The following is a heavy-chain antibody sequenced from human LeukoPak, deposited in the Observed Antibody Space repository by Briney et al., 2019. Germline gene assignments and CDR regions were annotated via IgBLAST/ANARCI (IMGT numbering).Heavy chain of an antibody. Sequence: PGGSLRLSCAASGFTFSSYEMNWVRQAPGKGLEWLSYISSSGRTIYYADSVKGRFTISRDNAKNSLYVQMNSLRDEDTAVYYCASFMVVRPYFDYWGQGSLVTVSS. D-gene: IGHD2-15*01. J-gene: IGHJ4*02. CDR3: ASFMVVRPYFDY. CDR1: GFTFSSYE. V-gene: IGHV3-48*03. CDR2: ISSSGRTI.